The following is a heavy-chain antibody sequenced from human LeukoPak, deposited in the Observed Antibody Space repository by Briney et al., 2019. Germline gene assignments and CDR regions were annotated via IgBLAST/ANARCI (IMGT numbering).Heavy chain of an antibody. CDR1: GYTFTGYY. D-gene: IGHD3-3*01. Sequence: ASVKVSCKASGYTFTGYYMHWVRQAPGQGLEWMGWINPNSGGTNYAQKFQGRVTMTRDTSISTAYMELSRLRSDDTAVYYCARGGRFLEWLLTFDFPEFDYWGQGTLVTVSS. V-gene: IGHV1-2*02. CDR3: ARGGRFLEWLLTFDFPEFDY. CDR2: INPNSGGT. J-gene: IGHJ4*02.